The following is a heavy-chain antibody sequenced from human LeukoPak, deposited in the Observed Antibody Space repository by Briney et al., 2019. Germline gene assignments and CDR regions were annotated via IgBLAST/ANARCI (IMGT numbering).Heavy chain of an antibody. CDR3: ARGPGIAVAGVFDY. Sequence: ASVKVSCKASGYTFTSYGINWVRQAPGQGLEWMGRISGHNGHTNYVQKMQGRVTMTTDTSTNPAYMELRNLTSDDTAVYYCARGPGIAVAGVFDYWGQGSLVTVSS. V-gene: IGHV1-18*04. J-gene: IGHJ4*02. CDR1: GYTFTSYG. CDR2: ISGHNGHT. D-gene: IGHD6-19*01.